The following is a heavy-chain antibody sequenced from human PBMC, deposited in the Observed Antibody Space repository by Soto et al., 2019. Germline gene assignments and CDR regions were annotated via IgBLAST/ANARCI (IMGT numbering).Heavy chain of an antibody. CDR3: ARGPHITIFGVVISRYYYYGMDV. CDR1: GFTFSDHY. D-gene: IGHD3-3*01. J-gene: IGHJ6*02. V-gene: IGHV3-72*01. CDR2: TRNKANSYTT. Sequence: GGSLRLSCAASGFTFSDHYMDWVRQAPGKGLEWVGRTRNKANSYTTEYAASVKGRFTISRDDSKNSLYLQMNRLKTEDTVVYYCARGPHITIFGVVISRYYYYGMDVWGQGTTVTVSS.